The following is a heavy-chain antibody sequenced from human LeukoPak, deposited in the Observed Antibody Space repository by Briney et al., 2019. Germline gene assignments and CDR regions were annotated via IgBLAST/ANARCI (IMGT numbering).Heavy chain of an antibody. V-gene: IGHV3-53*01. CDR2: IYSGGST. CDR3: ARWGYYDSSGLIDY. D-gene: IGHD3-22*01. J-gene: IGHJ4*02. CDR1: GFTVSSSY. Sequence: GGSLRLSCAASGFTVSSSYMSWVRQAPGKGLEWVSVIYSGGSTYYADSVKGRFTISRDNSKNTLYLQMNSLRAEDTAVYYCARWGYYDSSGLIDYWGQGTLVTVSS.